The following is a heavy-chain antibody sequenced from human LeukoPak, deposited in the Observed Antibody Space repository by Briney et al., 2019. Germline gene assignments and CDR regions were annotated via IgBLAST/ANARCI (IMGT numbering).Heavy chain of an antibody. CDR1: GFTFSSYA. J-gene: IGHJ4*02. CDR2: ISGSGGST. CDR3: AKKYGDYFDY. V-gene: IGHV3-23*01. D-gene: IGHD4-17*01. Sequence: PGGSLRLSCAASGFTFSSYAMSWVRQAPGKGLEWVSTISGSGGSTYSADSVKGRFTISRDNSKNTLYLQLNSLRAEDTAVYYCAKKYGDYFDYWGQGTLVTVSS.